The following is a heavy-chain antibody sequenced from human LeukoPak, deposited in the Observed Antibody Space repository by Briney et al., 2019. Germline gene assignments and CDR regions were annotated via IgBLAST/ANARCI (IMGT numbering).Heavy chain of an antibody. CDR3: ARDGSAVAGQFDY. Sequence: SVNVSCKASGGTFSKYGVNWVRQAPGQGLEWMGRIIPLLGVSDYAQKFQGRVTITADTSSSIAYLDLSSLRSEDTAVYYCARDGSAVAGQFDYWGQGTLVTVSS. J-gene: IGHJ4*02. D-gene: IGHD6-19*01. CDR2: IIPLLGVS. V-gene: IGHV1-69*04. CDR1: GGTFSKYG.